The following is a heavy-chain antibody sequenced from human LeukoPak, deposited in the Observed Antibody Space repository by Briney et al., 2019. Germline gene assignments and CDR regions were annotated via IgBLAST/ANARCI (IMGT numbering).Heavy chain of an antibody. CDR2: ISSSSSTI. Sequence: PGGSLRLSCAASGFTFSSYEMNWVRQAPGKGLEWVSNISSSSSTIYYADSVKGRFTISRDNAKNSLYLQMNSLRAEDTAVYYCARGAAMAPIDYWGQGTLVTVSS. CDR1: GFTFSSYE. D-gene: IGHD5-18*01. V-gene: IGHV3-48*01. J-gene: IGHJ4*02. CDR3: ARGAAMAPIDY.